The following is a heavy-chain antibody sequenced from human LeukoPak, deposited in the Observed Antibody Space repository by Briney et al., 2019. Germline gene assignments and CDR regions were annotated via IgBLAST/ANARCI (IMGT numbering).Heavy chain of an antibody. CDR1: GGSISSGGYY. D-gene: IGHD4-17*01. CDR3: ARDVTTVSNNWFDP. J-gene: IGHJ5*02. Sequence: SETLSLTCTVSGGSISSGGYYWSWIRQPAGKGLEWIGRIYTSGSTNYNPSLKSRVTMSVDTSKNQFSLKLSSVTAADTAVYYCARDVTTVSNNWFDPWGQGTLVTVSS. V-gene: IGHV4-61*02. CDR2: IYTSGST.